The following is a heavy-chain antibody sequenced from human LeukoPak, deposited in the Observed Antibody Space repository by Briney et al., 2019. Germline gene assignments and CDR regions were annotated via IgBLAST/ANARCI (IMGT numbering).Heavy chain of an antibody. V-gene: IGHV4-39*01. CDR2: IYYSGSP. CDR3: ATQGSSGWYQGFDY. D-gene: IGHD6-19*01. Sequence: SETLSLTCAVSGGSISNTGYYWGWIRQTPGKGLEWIGSIYYSGSPYYNPSLKSRVTISVDTSKNQFPLKFTSVTAADTAVYYCATQGSSGWYQGFDYWGQGTLVTVSS. CDR1: GGSISNTGYY. J-gene: IGHJ4*02.